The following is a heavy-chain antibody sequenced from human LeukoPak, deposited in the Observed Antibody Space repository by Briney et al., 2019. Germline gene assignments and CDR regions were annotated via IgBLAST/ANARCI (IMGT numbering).Heavy chain of an antibody. CDR2: ISGSGGST. D-gene: IGHD3-22*01. CDR1: GFTFSSYG. V-gene: IGHV3-23*01. Sequence: GGSLRLSCAASGFTFSSYGMSWVRQAPGKGLEWVSAISGSGGSTYYADSVKGRFTISRDNSKNTLYLQMNSLRAEDTAVYYCAQDATDFDSSGQTYFDNWGQGTLVTVSS. J-gene: IGHJ4*02. CDR3: AQDATDFDSSGQTYFDN.